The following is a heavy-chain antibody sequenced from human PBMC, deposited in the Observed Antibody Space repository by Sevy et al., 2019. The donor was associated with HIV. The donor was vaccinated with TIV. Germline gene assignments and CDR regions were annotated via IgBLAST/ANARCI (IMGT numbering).Heavy chain of an antibody. CDR3: ARGGGSCYGKRECWDVFHI. V-gene: IGHV1-46*01. D-gene: IGHD2-15*01. CDR2: INPNGGST. CDR1: GYTFITYY. Sequence: ASVKVSCKASGYTFITYYIHWVRQAPGQGLEWMGVINPNGGSTSYAQKFQGRVTMTRDTSTSTVYMELSSLRSEDTAVYYCARGGGSCYGKRECWDVFHIWGQGTTVTVSS. J-gene: IGHJ3*02.